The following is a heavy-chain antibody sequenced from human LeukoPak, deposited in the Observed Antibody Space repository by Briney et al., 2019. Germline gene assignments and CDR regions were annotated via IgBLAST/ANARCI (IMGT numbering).Heavy chain of an antibody. D-gene: IGHD5-18*01. Sequence: SLTLSLTCTASGCSISSDSFYWNWIRQPAGKGLEWIGRIYTSESTDYNPSLTSRVTVSVHTTKNQFSLKLRSVTAADTAVYYCARIVDTAILTLDAFNIWGQGTMVTVSS. J-gene: IGHJ3*02. V-gene: IGHV4-61*02. CDR3: ARIVDTAILTLDAFNI. CDR2: IYTSEST. CDR1: GCSISSDSFY.